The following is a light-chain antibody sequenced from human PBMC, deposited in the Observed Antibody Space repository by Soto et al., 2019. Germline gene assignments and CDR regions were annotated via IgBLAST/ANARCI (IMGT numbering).Light chain of an antibody. CDR3: QQSYTAPFT. CDR2: SAS. CDR1: QSIGTS. J-gene: IGKJ3*01. V-gene: IGKV1-39*01. Sequence: DFQMTQSPSSLSASVGDRVSITCRASQSIGTSLNWYQQKPGKAPKLLTYSASTLQGGGPSRFSGSGSGTDFTLTISSLQPEDFATYYCQQSYTAPFTFGPGTKVDVK.